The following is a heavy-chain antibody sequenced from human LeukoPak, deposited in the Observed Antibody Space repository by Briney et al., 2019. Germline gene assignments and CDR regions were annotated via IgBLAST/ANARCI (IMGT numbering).Heavy chain of an antibody. CDR1: GDSITGYY. CDR2: IYYSGAT. V-gene: IGHV4-59*01. CDR3: ARVESVVTTTRMGFDY. J-gene: IGHJ4*02. Sequence: SETLSLTCTVSGDSITGYYWSWVRQSPEKGLESIGYIYYSGATNYNPSLRSRVSISLDTSNSQFSLRLTSVTAADTAVYYCARVESVVTTTRMGFDYWGQGTVVTVSS. D-gene: IGHD2-21*02.